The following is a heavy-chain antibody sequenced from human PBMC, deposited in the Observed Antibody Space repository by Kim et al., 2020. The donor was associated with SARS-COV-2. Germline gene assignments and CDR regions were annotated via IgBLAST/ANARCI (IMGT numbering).Heavy chain of an antibody. CDR2: INGGNGNT. CDR1: GYTFDTFS. V-gene: IGHV1-3*01. CDR3: AREGSGSYNWLDP. J-gene: IGHJ5*02. D-gene: IGHD3-10*01. Sequence: ASVKVSCKASGYTFDTFSLYWLRQAPGQRFEWMGWINGGNGNTRYSQNFQGRVIFTRDTSATTAYMELTSLTFNDTAVYYCAREGSGSYNWLDPWGQGTL.